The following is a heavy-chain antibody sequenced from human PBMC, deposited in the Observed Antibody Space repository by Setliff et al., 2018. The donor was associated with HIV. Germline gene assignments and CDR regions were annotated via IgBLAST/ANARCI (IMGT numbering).Heavy chain of an antibody. CDR2: INPSGDIT. J-gene: IGHJ3*02. Sequence: ASVKVSCKASGNTFSSHYMHWVRQAPGKGLEWMGLINPSGDITSYAEKFQGRVTMTRDTSTSTVYMELRSLRSEDTAIYYCASNGGSGNYPDSDAFDIWGQGTLVTVSS. CDR3: ASNGGSGNYPDSDAFDI. V-gene: IGHV1-46*01. CDR1: GNTFSSHY. D-gene: IGHD3-10*01.